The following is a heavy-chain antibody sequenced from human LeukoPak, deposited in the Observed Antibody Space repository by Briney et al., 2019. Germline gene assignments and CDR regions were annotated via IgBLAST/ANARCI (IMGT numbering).Heavy chain of an antibody. J-gene: IGHJ6*03. CDR3: ARVYSSSWYPGYYYMDV. V-gene: IGHV3-21*01. CDR1: GFTFSSYS. D-gene: IGHD6-13*01. Sequence: PGGSLRLSGAASGFTFSSYSMNWVRQAPGKGLKGVSSISSSSSYIYYADSVKGRFTISRDNAKNSLYLQMNSLRAEDTAVYYCARVYSSSWYPGYYYMDVWGKGTTVTVSS. CDR2: ISSSSSYI.